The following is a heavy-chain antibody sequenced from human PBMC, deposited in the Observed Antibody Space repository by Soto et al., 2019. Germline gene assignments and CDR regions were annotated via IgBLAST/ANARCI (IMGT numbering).Heavy chain of an antibody. CDR2: ISGSGGST. D-gene: IGHD3-3*01. CDR3: AKNFWGTFTNAFDI. CDR1: GFTFSSYA. V-gene: IGHV3-23*01. J-gene: IGHJ3*02. Sequence: GGSLRLSCAASGFTFSSYAMSWVRQSPGKGLEWVSAISGSGGSTYYADSVKGRFTISRDNSKNTLCLQMNSLRAEDTAVYYCAKNFWGTFTNAFDIWGQGTMVTVSS.